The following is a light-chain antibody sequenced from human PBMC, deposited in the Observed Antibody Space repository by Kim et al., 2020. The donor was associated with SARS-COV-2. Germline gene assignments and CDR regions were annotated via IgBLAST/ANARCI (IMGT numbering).Light chain of an antibody. Sequence: QSALTQPASVSGSPGQSITISCTGTSSDVGGYKYVSWYQQHPGKAPKVIIYDVSNRPSGVSDRFSGSKSGNTASLTISGLQAEDEADYYCNSYTINSPNYVFGTGTQLTVL. CDR2: DVS. CDR3: NSYTINSPNYV. J-gene: IGLJ1*01. CDR1: SSDVGGYKY. V-gene: IGLV2-14*03.